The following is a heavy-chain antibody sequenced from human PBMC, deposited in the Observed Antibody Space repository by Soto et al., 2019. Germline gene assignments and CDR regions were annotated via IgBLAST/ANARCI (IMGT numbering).Heavy chain of an antibody. D-gene: IGHD6-6*01. CDR3: ARAKEYTSSSGMDG. CDR1: GDSVSSDTAA. CDR2: TYYRSKWYN. V-gene: IGHV6-1*01. Sequence: SQTLSLTCAISGDSVSSDTAAWNWIRQSPSRGLEWLGRTYYRSKWYNDYAVSVKSRITLNPDTSKNQFSLQLNSLTPEDTAVYYCARAKEYTSSSGMDGWGQGITVTLPS. J-gene: IGHJ6*01.